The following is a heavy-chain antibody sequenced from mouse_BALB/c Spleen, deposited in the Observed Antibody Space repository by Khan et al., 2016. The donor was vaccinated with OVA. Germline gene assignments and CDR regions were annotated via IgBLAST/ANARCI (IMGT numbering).Heavy chain of an antibody. D-gene: IGHD2-1*01. V-gene: IGHV3-2*02. CDR2: ISYSGST. CDR3: ARSLYYGNSYAMDY. CDR1: GYSITSDYA. J-gene: IGHJ4*01. Sequence: EVQLQESGPGLVKPSQSLSLTCTVTGYSITSDYAWNWIRQFPGNKLEWMGYISYSGSTSYNPSPKSRISITRDTSKNQFFLQLNSVTTEDTATYYCARSLYYGNSYAMDYWGQGTSVTVSS.